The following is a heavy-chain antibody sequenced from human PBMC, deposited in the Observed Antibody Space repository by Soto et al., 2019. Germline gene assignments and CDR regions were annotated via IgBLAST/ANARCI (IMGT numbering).Heavy chain of an antibody. CDR2: IKQDGSEK. J-gene: IGHJ4*02. CDR3: ARYSSSWYWFIDY. D-gene: IGHD6-13*01. V-gene: IGHV3-7*05. CDR1: GFTFSSYW. Sequence: EVQLVESGGGLVQPGGSLRLSCAASGFTFSSYWMSWVRQAPGKGLEWVANIKQDGSEKYYVDSVKGRFTISRDNAKNSLYLQMNSLRAEDTAVYYCARYSSSWYWFIDYWGQGTLVTVFS.